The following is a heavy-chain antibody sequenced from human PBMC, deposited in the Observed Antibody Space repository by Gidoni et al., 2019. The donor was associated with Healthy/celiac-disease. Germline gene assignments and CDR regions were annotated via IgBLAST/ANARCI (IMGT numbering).Heavy chain of an antibody. CDR3: AVGGYCSSTSCFASSIAVRLAY. Sequence: QVQLQQWRAGLLKPSETLSLTFAVYGGSFSGYYWSWIRQPPGKGLEWIGEINHSGSTKYNPSLKSRVTISVDTSKNQFSLKLSSVTAADTAVYYCAVGGYCSSTSCFASSIAVRLAYWGQGTLVTVSS. D-gene: IGHD2-2*01. CDR2: INHSGST. V-gene: IGHV4-34*01. CDR1: GGSFSGYY. J-gene: IGHJ4*02.